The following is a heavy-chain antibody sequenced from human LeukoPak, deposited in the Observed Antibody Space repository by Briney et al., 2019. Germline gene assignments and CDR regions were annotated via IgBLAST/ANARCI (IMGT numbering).Heavy chain of an antibody. Sequence: ASVKVSCKASGGTFSSYAISWVRQAPGQGLEWMGWISVYNNNTNSAQQFQDRLTMTTDTSTSTAYMELRSLKSDDTAAYYCARVTTVTFDYWGQGTLVTVSS. CDR3: ARVTTVTFDY. CDR1: GGTFSSYA. J-gene: IGHJ4*02. V-gene: IGHV1-18*01. D-gene: IGHD4-17*01. CDR2: ISVYNNNT.